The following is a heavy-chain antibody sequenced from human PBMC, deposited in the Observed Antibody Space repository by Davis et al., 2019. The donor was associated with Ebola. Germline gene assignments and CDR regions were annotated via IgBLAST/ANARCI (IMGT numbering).Heavy chain of an antibody. CDR3: ASLLTYYYGSGIYSSPYYFDY. CDR1: GGSVSSGSYY. CDR2: MYYSGST. D-gene: IGHD3-10*01. V-gene: IGHV4-39*01. J-gene: IGHJ4*02. Sequence: MPSETLSLTCTVSGGSVSSGSYYWSWIRQPPGKGLEWIGSMYYSGSTYYNPSLKSRVTISVDTSKNQFSLKLSSVTAADTALYYCASLLTYYYGSGIYSSPYYFDYWGQGTLVTVSS.